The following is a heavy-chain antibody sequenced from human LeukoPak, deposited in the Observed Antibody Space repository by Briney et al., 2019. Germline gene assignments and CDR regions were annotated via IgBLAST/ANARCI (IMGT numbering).Heavy chain of an antibody. J-gene: IGHJ4*02. CDR1: GYTFTGKF. D-gene: IGHD3/OR15-3a*01. Sequence: GASVKVSCKASGYTFTGKFIHWVRQPPGQGLEWMGWIDPNSGGTDYAQKFRGRVTMTRDTSTSTAYMDLSSLISDDPAVYYCARDREGLAYFDYWGQGTLVTVSS. CDR3: ARDREGLAYFDY. CDR2: IDPNSGGT. V-gene: IGHV1-2*02.